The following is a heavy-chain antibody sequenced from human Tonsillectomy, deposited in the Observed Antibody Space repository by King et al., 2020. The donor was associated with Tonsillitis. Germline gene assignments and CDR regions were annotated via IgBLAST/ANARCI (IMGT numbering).Heavy chain of an antibody. CDR1: GFTFRSYA. J-gene: IGHJ4*02. D-gene: IGHD2-15*01. CDR2: FYSGSSTT. CDR3: AKSHETVTYSPFGY. V-gene: IGHV3-23*03. Sequence: VQLVESGGGLVQPGGSLRLSCAASGFTFRSYAMSWVRQAPGKGLEWVSAFYSGSSTTYYADSVKGRFTISRDNSKNTLSLQMNSLRAEDTAVYYCAKSHETVTYSPFGYWGQGTLVTVSS.